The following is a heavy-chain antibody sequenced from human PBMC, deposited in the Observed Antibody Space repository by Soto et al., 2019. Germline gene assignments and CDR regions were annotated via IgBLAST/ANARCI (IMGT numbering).Heavy chain of an antibody. J-gene: IGHJ6*02. V-gene: IGHV1-18*01. D-gene: IGHD2-21*02. CDR1: GYTFSSYG. CDR3: ASSYCGGDCSVLYYYYGMDV. CDR2: ISAYNGNT. Sequence: QVQLVQSGAEVKKPGASVKVSCKASGYTFSSYGISWVRQAPGQGLEWMGGISAYNGNTNYAQKLQGRVTMTTDTATSTAYMELRSLRSDDTAVYYCASSYCGGDCSVLYYYYGMDVWGQGTTVTVSS.